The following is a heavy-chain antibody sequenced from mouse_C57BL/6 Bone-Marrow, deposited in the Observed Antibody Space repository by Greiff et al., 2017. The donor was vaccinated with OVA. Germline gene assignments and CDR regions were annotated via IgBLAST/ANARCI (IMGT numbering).Heavy chain of an antibody. J-gene: IGHJ2*01. CDR2: IYPGDGDT. V-gene: IGHV1-82*01. Sequence: QVQLKASGPELVKPGASVKISCKASGYAFSSSWLNWVKQRPGKGLEWIGRIYPGDGDTNYNGKFKGKATLTADKSSSTAYMQLSSLTSEDSAVYFCARSPTTYGSSDVDFDYWGQGTTLTVSS. CDR3: ARSPTTYGSSDVDFDY. CDR1: GYAFSSSW. D-gene: IGHD1-1*01.